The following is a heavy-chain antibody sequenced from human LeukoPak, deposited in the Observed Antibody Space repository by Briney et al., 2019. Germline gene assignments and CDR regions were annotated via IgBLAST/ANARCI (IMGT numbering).Heavy chain of an antibody. V-gene: IGHV1-2*02. CDR2: INPKTGVT. CDR1: GYTFTEYY. Sequence: ASVKVSCKASGYTFTEYYMQWVRQAPGQGLEWMGWINPKTGVTEYAQKFQGRVTTTKDTSISTGYMELSRLRSDDTAVYYCARGSGSYYMDVWGKGTTVTVSS. J-gene: IGHJ6*03. CDR3: ARGSGSYYMDV. D-gene: IGHD1-1*01.